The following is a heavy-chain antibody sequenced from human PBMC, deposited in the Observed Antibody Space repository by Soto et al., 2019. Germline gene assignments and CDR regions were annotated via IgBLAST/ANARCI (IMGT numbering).Heavy chain of an antibody. J-gene: IGHJ4*02. CDR3: ARDGVEAGLYLDN. Sequence: ESGGGLVQPGGTLRLSCAASGFIFRSYWMSWVRQAPGKGLEWVANINQDGSEIYYVDSVKGRFIISRDNAKNSLYLQMNSLRAEDSAVYYCARDGVEAGLYLDNWGQGTLVTVSS. D-gene: IGHD6-19*01. V-gene: IGHV3-7*01. CDR1: GFIFRSYW. CDR2: INQDGSEI.